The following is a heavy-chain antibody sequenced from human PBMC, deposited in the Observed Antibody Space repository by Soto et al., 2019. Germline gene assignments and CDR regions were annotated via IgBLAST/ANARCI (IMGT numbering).Heavy chain of an antibody. D-gene: IGHD2-2*01. J-gene: IGHJ5*02. Sequence: QLQLQESGPGLVKASETLSLTCTVSGGSISSSSYYWGWIRQPPGKGLEWIGSIYYSGSTYYNPSLKSRVTISVDTSKSQFSLKLTSVTAADTAVYYCARHGRYCISSSCPLSWFDPWGQGTLVSVSS. V-gene: IGHV4-39*01. CDR3: ARHGRYCISSSCPLSWFDP. CDR1: GGSISSSSYY. CDR2: IYYSGST.